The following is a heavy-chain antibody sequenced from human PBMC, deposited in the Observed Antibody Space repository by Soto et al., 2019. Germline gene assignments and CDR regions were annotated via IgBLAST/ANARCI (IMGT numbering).Heavy chain of an antibody. Sequence: TSETLSLTCAVYGGSFSGYYWSWIRQPPGKGLEWIGEINHSGSTNYNPSLKSRVTISVDTSKNQFSLKLSSVTAADTAVYYCARGRPRTNYYYYYYMDVWGKGTTVTVSS. V-gene: IGHV4-34*01. CDR1: GGSFSGYY. J-gene: IGHJ6*03. CDR2: INHSGST. CDR3: ARGRPRTNYYYYYYMDV.